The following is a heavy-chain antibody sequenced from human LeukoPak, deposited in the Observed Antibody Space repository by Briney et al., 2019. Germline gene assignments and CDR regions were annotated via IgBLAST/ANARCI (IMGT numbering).Heavy chain of an antibody. D-gene: IGHD3-16*01. CDR1: GYTFTGYY. J-gene: IGHJ3*02. CDR2: INPNSGGT. V-gene: IGHV1-2*02. CDR3: ARDTFIMITFGGACDAFDI. Sequence: GASVKVSCKASGYTFTGYYMHWVRQAPGQGLEWMGWINPNSGGTNYAQKFQGRVTMTRDTSISTAYMELSRLRSDDTAVYYCARDTFIMITFGGACDAFDIWGQGTMVTVSS.